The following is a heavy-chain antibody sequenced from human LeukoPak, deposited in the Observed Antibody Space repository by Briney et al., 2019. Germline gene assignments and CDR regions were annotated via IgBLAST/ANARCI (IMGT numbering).Heavy chain of an antibody. J-gene: IGHJ4*02. CDR2: VYTSGST. Sequence: PSETLSLTCTVSGGSISSYYWSWIRQPAGKGLEWIGRVYTSGSTNYNPPLTSRVTISVDKSKNLFSLKLSSVTAADTAVYYCAREVPNSSGYYYVRAFDYWGQGTLVTVSS. CDR3: AREVPNSSGYYYVRAFDY. D-gene: IGHD3-22*01. V-gene: IGHV4-4*07. CDR1: GGSISSYY.